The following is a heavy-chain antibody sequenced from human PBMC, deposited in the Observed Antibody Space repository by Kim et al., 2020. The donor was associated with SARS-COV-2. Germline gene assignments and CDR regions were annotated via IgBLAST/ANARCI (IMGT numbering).Heavy chain of an antibody. D-gene: IGHD3-9*01. J-gene: IGHJ6*02. CDR2: IRSKAYGGTT. V-gene: IGHV3-49*04. Sequence: GGSLRLSCTASGFTFGDYAMSWVRQAPGKGLEWVGFIRSKAYGGTTEYAASVKGRFTISRDDSKSIAYLQMNSLKTEDTAVYYCTRVGDILTGYYFYYGMDVWGQGTTVTVSS. CDR1: GFTFGDYA. CDR3: TRVGDILTGYYFYYGMDV.